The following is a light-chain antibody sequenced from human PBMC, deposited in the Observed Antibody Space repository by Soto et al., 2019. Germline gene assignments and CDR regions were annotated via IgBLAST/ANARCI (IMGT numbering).Light chain of an antibody. J-gene: IGLJ1*01. CDR3: SSYTSSSTLYV. V-gene: IGLV2-14*01. CDR1: SSDVGGYNY. CDR2: EVS. Sequence: QSALTEPASVSGSPGRSITISCTGTSSDVGGYNYVSWYQQHPGKAPKLMIYEVSNRPSGVSNRFSGSKSGNTASLTISGLXAEDEADYYCSSYTSSSTLYVFGTGTKVTVL.